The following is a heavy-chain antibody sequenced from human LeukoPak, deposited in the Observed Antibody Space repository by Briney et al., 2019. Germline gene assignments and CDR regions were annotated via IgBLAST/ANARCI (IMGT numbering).Heavy chain of an antibody. V-gene: IGHV4-34*01. Sequence: SETLSLTCGVYGGSFSGYYWSWIRQPQGKWREWIGEINPRGSTNYHPSLKSRVTLSADTSKNQFSLTLNSVTAADTAVYYCARRRLGYYFDYWGQGTLVTVSS. CDR2: INPRGST. CDR3: ARRRLGYYFDY. J-gene: IGHJ4*02. D-gene: IGHD5-24*01. CDR1: GGSFSGYY.